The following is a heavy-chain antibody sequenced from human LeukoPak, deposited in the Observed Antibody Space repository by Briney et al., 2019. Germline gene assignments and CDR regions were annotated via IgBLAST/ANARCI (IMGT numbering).Heavy chain of an antibody. Sequence: ASVKVSCKASGYTFTSYGISWVRQAPGQGLEWMGWISAYNGNTNYAQKLQGRVTMTTDTSTSTAYMELRSLRSEDTAVYYCAREAYDFWSGYLGHFYGMDVWGQGTTVTVSS. J-gene: IGHJ6*02. D-gene: IGHD3-3*01. CDR2: ISAYNGNT. V-gene: IGHV1-18*01. CDR3: AREAYDFWSGYLGHFYGMDV. CDR1: GYTFTSYG.